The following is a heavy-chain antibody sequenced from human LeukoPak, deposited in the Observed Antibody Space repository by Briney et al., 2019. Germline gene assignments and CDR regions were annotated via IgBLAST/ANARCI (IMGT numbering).Heavy chain of an antibody. CDR1: GYTLTELS. V-gene: IGHV1-24*01. D-gene: IGHD3-10*01. Sequence: ASVKVSCKVSGYTLTELSMHWVRQAPGKELEWMGGFDPEDGETIYAQKFQGRVTMTEDTSTDTAYMELSSLRSEDTAVYYCATDLGYYYGSGSYPMDVWGKGTTVTVSS. CDR2: FDPEDGET. CDR3: ATDLGYYYGSGSYPMDV. J-gene: IGHJ6*03.